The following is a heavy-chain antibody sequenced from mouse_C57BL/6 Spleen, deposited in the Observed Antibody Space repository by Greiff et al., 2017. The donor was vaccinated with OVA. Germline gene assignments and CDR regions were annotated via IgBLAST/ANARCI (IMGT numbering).Heavy chain of an antibody. J-gene: IGHJ2*01. V-gene: IGHV1-15*01. D-gene: IGHD1-1*01. CDR2: IDPETGGT. Sequence: QVQLQQSGAELVRPGASVTLSCKASGYTFTDYEMHWVKQTPVHGLEWIGAIDPETGGTAYNQKFKGKAILTADKSSSTAYMELRSLTSEDSAVYYCTRSEYYGSSYYFDYWGQGTTLTVSS. CDR3: TRSEYYGSSYYFDY. CDR1: GYTFTDYE.